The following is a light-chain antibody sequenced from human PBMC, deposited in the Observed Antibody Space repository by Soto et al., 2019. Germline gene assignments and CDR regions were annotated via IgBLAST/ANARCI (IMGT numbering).Light chain of an antibody. CDR3: QQFGNSPPYT. J-gene: IGKJ2*01. CDR2: GAS. CDR1: QSVSSSY. V-gene: IGKV3-20*01. Sequence: EIVLTQYPGTLSLSPGERATLSCRASQSVSSSYLAWYQQKPGQAPRLLIYGASSRATGIPDRFSGSGSGTDFTLTISRLEPEDFAVYYCQQFGNSPPYTFGQGTKLEIK.